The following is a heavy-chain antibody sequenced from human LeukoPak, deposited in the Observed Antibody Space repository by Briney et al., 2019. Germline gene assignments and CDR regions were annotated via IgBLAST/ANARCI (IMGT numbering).Heavy chain of an antibody. D-gene: IGHD6-6*01. CDR1: GYTFTSYG. V-gene: IGHV1-18*01. J-gene: IGHJ5*02. CDR3: ARTGSSPSQDWFDP. Sequence: ASVKVSCKASGYTFTSYGISWVRQAPGQGLEWMGWISAYNGNTNYAQKLQGRVTMTTDTTTSTAYMELRSLRSDDTAVYYCARTGSSPSQDWFDPWGQGTLVTVSS. CDR2: ISAYNGNT.